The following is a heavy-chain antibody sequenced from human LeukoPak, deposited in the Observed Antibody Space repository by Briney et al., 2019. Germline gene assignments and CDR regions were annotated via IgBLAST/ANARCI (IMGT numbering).Heavy chain of an antibody. CDR1: GGSISSYY. Sequence: PSETLSLTCTVSGGSISSYYWSWIRQPPGKGLEWIGYIYYSGSTNYNPSLKSRVTISVDTSKNQFSLKLSSVTAADTAVYYCARGPLDLYSSSWLLFDYWGRGTLVTVSS. CDR2: IYYSGST. J-gene: IGHJ4*02. V-gene: IGHV4-59*01. CDR3: ARGPLDLYSSSWLLFDY. D-gene: IGHD6-13*01.